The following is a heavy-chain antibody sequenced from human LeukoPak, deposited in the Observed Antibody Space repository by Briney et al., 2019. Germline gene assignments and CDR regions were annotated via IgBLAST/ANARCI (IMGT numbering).Heavy chain of an antibody. CDR1: GGSISSGGYY. CDR2: IYHSGST. CDR3: ARTYDFWSGRTEYDAFDI. D-gene: IGHD3-3*01. Sequence: PSETLSLTCTVSGGSISSGGYYWSWIRQPPGKGLEWIGYIYHSGSTYYNPSLKSRVTISVDRSKNQFSLKLSSVTAADTAVYYCARTYDFWSGRTEYDAFDIWGQGTMVTVSS. J-gene: IGHJ3*02. V-gene: IGHV4-30-2*01.